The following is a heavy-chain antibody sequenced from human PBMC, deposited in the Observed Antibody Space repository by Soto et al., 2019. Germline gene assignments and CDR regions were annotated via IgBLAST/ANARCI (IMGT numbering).Heavy chain of an antibody. CDR1: GYTFTGYY. D-gene: IGHD6-19*01. V-gene: IGHV1-2*04. J-gene: IGHJ4*02. Sequence: ASVKVSCKASGYTFTGYYMHWVRQAPGQGLEWMGWINPNSGGTNYAQKFQGWVTMTRDTSISTAYMELSRLRSDDTAVYYCARSHSSGWYEVAPYFDYWGQGTLVTVSS. CDR2: INPNSGGT. CDR3: ARSHSSGWYEVAPYFDY.